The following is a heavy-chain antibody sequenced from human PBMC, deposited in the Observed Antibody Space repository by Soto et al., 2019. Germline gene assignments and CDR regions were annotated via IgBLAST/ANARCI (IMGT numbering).Heavy chain of an antibody. D-gene: IGHD3-10*01. Sequence: PSETLSLTCTVSGGSISSSSYYWGWIRQPPGKGLEWIGSIYYSGSTYYNPSLKSRVTISVDTSKNQFSLKLSSVTAADTAVYYCARHNYYGSGSYTDSNRVGPDYYYGMDVWGQGTTVTVSS. J-gene: IGHJ6*02. CDR1: GGSISSSSYY. V-gene: IGHV4-39*01. CDR2: IYYSGST. CDR3: ARHNYYGSGSYTDSNRVGPDYYYGMDV.